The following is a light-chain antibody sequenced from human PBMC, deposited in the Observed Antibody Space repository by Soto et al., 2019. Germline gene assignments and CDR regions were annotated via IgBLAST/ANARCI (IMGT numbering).Light chain of an antibody. CDR1: SSDVGGYND. Sequence: QSALTQPASVSGSPGQSITISCTGTSSDVGGYNDVSWYQQHQGKAPKLMIYAVSNRPSGVSNRFSGSKSGNTASLTISGLQAEAEADYYCSSYTSSSTSYVFGTGTKLTVL. CDR2: AVS. J-gene: IGLJ1*01. CDR3: SSYTSSSTSYV. V-gene: IGLV2-14*01.